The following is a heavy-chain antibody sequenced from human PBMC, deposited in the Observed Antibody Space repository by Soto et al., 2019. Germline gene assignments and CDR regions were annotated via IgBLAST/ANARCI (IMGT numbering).Heavy chain of an antibody. CDR3: ARGDATKIVVTTYYGLDV. CDR2: IIPVFGTP. D-gene: IGHD3-22*01. V-gene: IGHV1-69*12. J-gene: IGHJ6*02. Sequence: QVQVVQSGAEVKKPGSSVKVSCKASGGSFNNYGISWARQAPGQGLEWMGGIIPVFGTPHYAQKFQDRVTITADESTSTVYMEVSSLTSEDTAVYYCARGDATKIVVTTYYGLDVWGQGTTVTVSS. CDR1: GGSFNNYG.